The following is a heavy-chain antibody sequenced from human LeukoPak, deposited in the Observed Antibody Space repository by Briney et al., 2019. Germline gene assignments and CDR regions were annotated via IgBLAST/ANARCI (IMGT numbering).Heavy chain of an antibody. CDR1: GYTFTGNY. D-gene: IGHD3-22*01. CDR2: INPNSGGT. CDR3: ARGSYDSSDFEYFHH. V-gene: IGHV1-2*02. Sequence: ASVKDSCRASGYTFTGNYMHWVRQAPGQGLEWMGWINPNSGGTDYAQKFQGRVTMTRDTSIGTAYMELNRLRSDDTAVYYCARGSYDSSDFEYFHHWGQGTLVTVSS. J-gene: IGHJ1*01.